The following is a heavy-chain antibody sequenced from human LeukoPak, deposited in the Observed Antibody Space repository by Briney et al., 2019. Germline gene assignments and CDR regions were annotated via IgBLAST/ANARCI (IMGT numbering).Heavy chain of an antibody. CDR3: ARGALGYYYYYGMDV. J-gene: IGHJ6*04. CDR1: GYTFTGYY. V-gene: IGHV1-2*04. CDR2: INPNSGGT. Sequence: ASVKVSCKASGYTFTGYYMHWARQAPGQGLEWMGWINPNSGGTNYAQKFQGWVTMTRDTSISTAYMELSRLRSDDTAVYYCARGALGYYYYYGMDVWGKGTTVTVSS.